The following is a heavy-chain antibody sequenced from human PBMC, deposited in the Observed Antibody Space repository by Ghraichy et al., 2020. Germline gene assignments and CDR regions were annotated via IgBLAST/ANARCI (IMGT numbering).Heavy chain of an antibody. D-gene: IGHD2-21*01. Sequence: GVLNISCAGSGFSFNDYIINWVRQAPGKGLEWVSSISSSGDFRYYAASVKGRFTISRDYAKNSVSLEMDSLRVEDTALYYCARVVGIAPAGPLDFWGQGNLVTVAS. CDR3: ARVVGIAPAGPLDF. J-gene: IGHJ4*02. CDR1: GFSFNDYI. V-gene: IGHV3-21*01. CDR2: ISSSGDFR.